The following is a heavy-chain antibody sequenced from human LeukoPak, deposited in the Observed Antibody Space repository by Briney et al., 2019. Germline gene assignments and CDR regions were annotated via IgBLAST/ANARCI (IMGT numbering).Heavy chain of an antibody. J-gene: IGHJ4*02. D-gene: IGHD2-21*01. CDR1: GFNVTTNN. CDR3: GRRFCNSCPLDF. Sequence: PGGSLRLSCVGSGFNVTTNNMYWVRQAPGKGLECVSTFPAGGLLDYADSVRDRFTISRDTSKNTLYLQMNRLSAEDTAVYYCGRRFCNSCPLDFWGQGTLVTVSS. V-gene: IGHV3-66*04. CDR2: FPAGGLL.